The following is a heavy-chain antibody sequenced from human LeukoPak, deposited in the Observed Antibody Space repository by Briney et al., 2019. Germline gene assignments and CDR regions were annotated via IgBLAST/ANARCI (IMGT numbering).Heavy chain of an antibody. J-gene: IGHJ4*02. CDR1: GGSISSYY. CDR2: IYTSGST. V-gene: IGHV4-4*07. D-gene: IGHD6-6*01. Sequence: SETLSLTCTVSGGSISSYYWSWIRQPVGKGLEWIGRIYTSGSTNYNPSLKSRVTISVDKSKNQFSLKLSSVTAADTAVYYCARGPARPYYFDYWGQGTLVTVSS. CDR3: ARGPARPYYFDY.